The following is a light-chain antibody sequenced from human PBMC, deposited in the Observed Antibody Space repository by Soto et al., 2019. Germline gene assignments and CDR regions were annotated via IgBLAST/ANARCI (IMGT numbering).Light chain of an antibody. V-gene: IGKV1-27*01. CDR3: QKYNSAPSLT. CDR2: AAS. CDR1: QGISNF. Sequence: DIQMTQSPSSLSASVGDRVTITCRASQGISNFLAWYQKKPGKVPKLLIYAASTLQSGVPSRFSGSGSGTDFTLTISGLQPDDVATYYCQKYNSAPSLTFGGGTKVEIK. J-gene: IGKJ4*01.